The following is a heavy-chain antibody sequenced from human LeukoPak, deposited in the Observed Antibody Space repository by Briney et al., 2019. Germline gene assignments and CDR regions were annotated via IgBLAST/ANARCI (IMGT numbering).Heavy chain of an antibody. CDR2: INRDGSNT. V-gene: IGHV3-74*01. J-gene: IGHJ4*02. Sequence: GGSLRLSCAASGFTFRSYWMHWVRQAPGKGLVWVSRINRDGSNTNYADSVKGRFTISRDNAKNSLYLQMGSLRAEDTAVYYCARFSGRNWGQGTLVTVSS. CDR3: ARFSGRN. CDR1: GFTFRSYW. D-gene: IGHD2-15*01.